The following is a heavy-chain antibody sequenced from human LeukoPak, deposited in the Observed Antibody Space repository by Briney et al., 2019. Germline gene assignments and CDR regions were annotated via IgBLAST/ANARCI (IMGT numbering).Heavy chain of an antibody. Sequence: GGSLRLSCAASGFTFSSYSMNWVRQAPGKGLEWVSSISSSISYIYYADSVKCRFTISRDNAKNSLYLQMNSLRAEDTAVYYCARRRDSGSLQHFDYWGQGTLVTVSS. J-gene: IGHJ4*02. CDR2: ISSSISYI. CDR3: ARRRDSGSLQHFDY. CDR1: GFTFSSYS. D-gene: IGHD1-26*01. V-gene: IGHV3-21*04.